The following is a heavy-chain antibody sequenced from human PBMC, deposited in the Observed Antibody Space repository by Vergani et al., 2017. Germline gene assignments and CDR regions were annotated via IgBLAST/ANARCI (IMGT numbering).Heavy chain of an antibody. V-gene: IGHV3-23*04. Sequence: EVQLVESGGGLIQPGGSLRLSCAASGFTFSSYAMSWVRQAPGKGLEWVSAISGSGGSTYYADSVKGRFTISRDNSKNTLYLQMNSLRAEDTAVYYCAKDRGLSGIQLWLRLVYWGQGTLVTVSS. CDR3: AKDRGLSGIQLWLRLVY. J-gene: IGHJ4*02. D-gene: IGHD5-18*01. CDR1: GFTFSSYA. CDR2: ISGSGGST.